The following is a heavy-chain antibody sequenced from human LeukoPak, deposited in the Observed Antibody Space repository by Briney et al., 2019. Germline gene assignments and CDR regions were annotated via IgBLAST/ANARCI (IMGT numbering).Heavy chain of an antibody. D-gene: IGHD2-21*01. J-gene: IGHJ3*02. CDR2: ISFDGSNK. CDR1: GFTFSSYG. Sequence: GGSLRLSCAASGFTFSSYGMHWVRQAPGKGLEWVAVISFDGSNKYYADSVKGRFTISRDNSKNTLYLQMNSLRAEDTAVYYCAKAASVIQLLVWAFDIWGQGTMVTVSS. V-gene: IGHV3-30*18. CDR3: AKAASVIQLLVWAFDI.